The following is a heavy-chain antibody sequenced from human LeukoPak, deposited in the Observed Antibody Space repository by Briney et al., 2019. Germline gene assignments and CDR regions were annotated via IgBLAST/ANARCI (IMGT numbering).Heavy chain of an antibody. CDR3: ARHGRLRIAAAGRHAFDI. CDR1: SDSISSSIYY. D-gene: IGHD6-13*01. J-gene: IGHJ3*02. CDR2: IYNNGNT. V-gene: IGHV4-39*01. Sequence: SETLSLTCTVSSDSISSSIYYWGWIRQPPGRGLEWIGSIYNNGNTYYNPSLKSRVTISVDTSKNQFSLKLSSVTAADTAVYYCARHGRLRIAAAGRHAFDIWGQGTMVTVSS.